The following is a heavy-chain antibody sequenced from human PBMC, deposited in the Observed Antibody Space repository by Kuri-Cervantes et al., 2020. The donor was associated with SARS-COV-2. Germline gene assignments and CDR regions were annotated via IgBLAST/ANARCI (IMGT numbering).Heavy chain of an antibody. J-gene: IGHJ6*02. V-gene: IGHV4-61*01. CDR2: IYYNGST. Sequence: ESLKISCTVSGSSVSSGSYHWSWIRQPPGKGLEWIGYIYYNGSTNYNPSLKSRVTISVDTSKNQFSLKLSSVTAADTAMYYCARHDYGDPLTYYYGMDVWGQGTTVTVSS. D-gene: IGHD4-17*01. CDR1: GSSVSSGSYH. CDR3: ARHDYGDPLTYYYGMDV.